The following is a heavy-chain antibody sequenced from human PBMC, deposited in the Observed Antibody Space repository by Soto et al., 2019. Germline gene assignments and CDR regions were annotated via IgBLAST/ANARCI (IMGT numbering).Heavy chain of an antibody. J-gene: IGHJ6*02. CDR2: IYYSGST. D-gene: IGHD3-10*01. V-gene: IGHV4-39*01. CDR3: ARHPSPGSGSFYGMDV. Sequence: QLQLQESGPGLVKPSETLSLTCTVSGGSISSSSYYWGWIRQPPGKGLEWIGKIYYSGSTCYNPSLKSRVTISVDTSKNQFSLKLSSVTAADTAVYYCARHPSPGSGSFYGMDVWGQGTTVTVSS. CDR1: GGSISSSSYY.